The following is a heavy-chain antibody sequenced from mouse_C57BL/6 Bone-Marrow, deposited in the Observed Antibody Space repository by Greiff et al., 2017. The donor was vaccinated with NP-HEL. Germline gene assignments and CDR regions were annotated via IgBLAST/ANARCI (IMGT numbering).Heavy chain of an antibody. V-gene: IGHV1-69*01. CDR2: IDPSDSYT. D-gene: IGHD3-3*01. CDR1: GYTFTSYW. J-gene: IGHJ3*01. CDR3: ARDGDGFFAY. Sequence: QVQLQQPGAELVMPGASVKLSCKASGYTFTSYWMHWVKQRPGQGLEWIGEIDPSDSYTNYNQKFKGKSTLTVDKSSSTAYMQLSSLTSEDSAVYYCARDGDGFFAYWGQGTLVTVSA.